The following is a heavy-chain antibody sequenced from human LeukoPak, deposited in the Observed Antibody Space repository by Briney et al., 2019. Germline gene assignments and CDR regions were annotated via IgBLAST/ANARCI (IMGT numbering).Heavy chain of an antibody. J-gene: IGHJ4*02. D-gene: IGHD5-24*01. CDR1: GFTVSSNY. V-gene: IGHV3-53*04. CDR2: IYSGGST. Sequence: PGGSLRLSCAASGFTVSSNYMSWVRQAPGKGLEWVSVIYSGGSTYYADSVKGRFTISRHNSKNTLYLQMNSLRAEDTAVYYCAREGDGYNSGPYDYWGQGTLVTVSS. CDR3: AREGDGYNSGPYDY.